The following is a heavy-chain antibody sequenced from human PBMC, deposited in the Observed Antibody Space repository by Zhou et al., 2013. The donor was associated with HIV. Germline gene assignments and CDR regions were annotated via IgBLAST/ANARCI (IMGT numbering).Heavy chain of an antibody. CDR3: ARALSATWGGGGFFYMDV. CDR1: GYTFTDYY. Sequence: QVQLVQSGTEVKKPGASVKVSCKASGYTFTDYYMHWVRQAPGQGLEWMGWINPNSGGTNYAQKFQGWVTMTTDTSISTAYMELRLRSDDTAVYYCARALSATWGGGGFFYMDVWGKGTTVT. D-gene: IGHD7-27*01. V-gene: IGHV1-2*04. CDR2: INPNSGGT. J-gene: IGHJ6*03.